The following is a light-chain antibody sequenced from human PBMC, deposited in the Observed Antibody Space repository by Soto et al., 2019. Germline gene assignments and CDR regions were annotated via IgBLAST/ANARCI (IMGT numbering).Light chain of an antibody. Sequence: EIVMTQSPATLSVSPGERATPSFRASQNVTSNLAWYQQKPGQAPRLLIYGASTRATGIPARFSGSGSGTEFTLTISSLQSEDFAVYYCQQYNNWPFTFGPGTKVDIK. CDR2: GAS. J-gene: IGKJ3*01. V-gene: IGKV3-15*01. CDR1: QNVTSN. CDR3: QQYNNWPFT.